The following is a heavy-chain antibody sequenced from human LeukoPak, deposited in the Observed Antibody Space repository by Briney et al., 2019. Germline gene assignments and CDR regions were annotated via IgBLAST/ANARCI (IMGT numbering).Heavy chain of an antibody. D-gene: IGHD3-16*02. Sequence: GGSLRLSCAASGFSFSDYDINWVRQAPGKGPEWVSYMRGTGMTTDYRDSVRGRFTISRDNAKNLLYLQMDSLRAQDTAVYYCARAMITFAGVIANPFDFWGQGTLVTVSS. CDR1: GFSFSDYD. J-gene: IGHJ4*02. CDR3: ARAMITFAGVIANPFDF. CDR2: MRGTGMTT. V-gene: IGHV3-48*03.